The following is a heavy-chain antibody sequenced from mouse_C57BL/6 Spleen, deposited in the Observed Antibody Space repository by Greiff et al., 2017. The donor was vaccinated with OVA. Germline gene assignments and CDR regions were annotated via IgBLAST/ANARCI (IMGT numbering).Heavy chain of an antibody. V-gene: IGHV1-64*01. Sequence: QVHVKQPGAELVKPGASVKLSCKASGYTFTSYWMHWVKQRPGQGLEWIGMIHPNSGSTNYNEKFKSKATLTVDKSSSTAYMQLSSLTSEDSAVYYCARRDYGSSYVYWGQGTTLTVSS. J-gene: IGHJ2*01. D-gene: IGHD1-1*01. CDR3: ARRDYGSSYVY. CDR1: GYTFTSYW. CDR2: IHPNSGST.